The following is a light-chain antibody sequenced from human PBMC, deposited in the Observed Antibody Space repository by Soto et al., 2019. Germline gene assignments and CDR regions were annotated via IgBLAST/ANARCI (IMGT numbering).Light chain of an antibody. V-gene: IGKV1-5*01. Sequence: DIPTTQSPPTLSASVGDKVTITCRASQSISTWVAWHQQKPGKAPKLMIFDASSLESGTPSRFSGRRSGTQFTLTIDGLQPDDFATYVGQEYDNYKPLNISGGTKVDI. J-gene: IGKJ4*01. CDR1: QSISTW. CDR2: DAS. CDR3: QEYDNYKPLN.